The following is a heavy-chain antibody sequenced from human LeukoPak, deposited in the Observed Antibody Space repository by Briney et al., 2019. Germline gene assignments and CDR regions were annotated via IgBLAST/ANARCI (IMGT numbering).Heavy chain of an antibody. CDR3: ARADDYLHAFDI. CDR2: MNPNSGNT. V-gene: IGHV1-8*01. Sequence: ASVKVSCKASGYTFTSYDINWVRQATGQGLEWMGWMNPNSGNTGYAQKFQGRVTMTTDTSTSTAYMELRSLRSDDTAVYYCARADDYLHAFDIWGQGTMVTVSS. CDR1: GYTFTSYD. J-gene: IGHJ3*02. D-gene: IGHD4-11*01.